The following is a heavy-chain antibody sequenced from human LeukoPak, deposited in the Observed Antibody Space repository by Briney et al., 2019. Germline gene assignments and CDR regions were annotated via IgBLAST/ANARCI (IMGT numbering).Heavy chain of an antibody. CDR1: GFTFSNAW. Sequence: GGSLRLSCAASGFTFSNAWMSWVRQAPGKGVEWVGRIKSNSDGGTTDYAASVKGRFTISRDDSKNTVYLQMNSLKTEDTAVYYCLWWDYWGQGTLVTVSS. J-gene: IGHJ4*02. V-gene: IGHV3-15*01. CDR2: IKSNSDGGTT. D-gene: IGHD2-21*01. CDR3: LWWDY.